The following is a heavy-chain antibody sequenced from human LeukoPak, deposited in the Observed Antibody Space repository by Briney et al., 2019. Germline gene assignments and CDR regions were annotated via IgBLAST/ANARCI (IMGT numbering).Heavy chain of an antibody. D-gene: IGHD2-15*01. J-gene: IGHJ4*02. CDR2: IPSSGVST. CDR3: AKDWWLED. Sequence: GGSLRLSCAASGFTFSNYAMNWVRQAPGKGLEWVSVIPSSGVSTSYADSVRGRFTISRDNSRNTLYLQMNSLRAEDTAVYYCAKDWWLEDWGPGTLVTVSS. V-gene: IGHV3-23*01. CDR1: GFTFSNYA.